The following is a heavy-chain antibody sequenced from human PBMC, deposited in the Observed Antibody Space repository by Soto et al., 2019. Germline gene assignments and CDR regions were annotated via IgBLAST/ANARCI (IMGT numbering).Heavy chain of an antibody. Sequence: EVQLVDSGGGLVQPGGSLRLSCAASGFTFSSYWMTWVRQAPGKGLEWVANIKQDGGEKYYVDSVKGRFTISRDNAKKSGDLQRNSLRAEDTTVYYCAREAMGGYFLAYYFDYWGQGTLVTVSS. CDR3: AREAMGGYFLAYYFDY. CDR2: IKQDGGEK. D-gene: IGHD3-22*01. V-gene: IGHV3-7*01. J-gene: IGHJ4*02. CDR1: GFTFSSYW.